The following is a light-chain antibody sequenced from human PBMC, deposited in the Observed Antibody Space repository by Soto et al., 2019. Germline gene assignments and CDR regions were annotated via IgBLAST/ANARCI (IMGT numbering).Light chain of an antibody. CDR2: GAS. CDR3: QQYGSSPYT. J-gene: IGKJ2*01. Sequence: EIVLTQSPGTLSLSPGERATLSCRATQSVSSSYLAWYQQKPGQAPRLLICGASSRATGIPDRFSGSGSGTDFTLTISRLEPEDFAVYYCQQYGSSPYTVGQGTKVDIK. CDR1: QSVSSSY. V-gene: IGKV3-20*01.